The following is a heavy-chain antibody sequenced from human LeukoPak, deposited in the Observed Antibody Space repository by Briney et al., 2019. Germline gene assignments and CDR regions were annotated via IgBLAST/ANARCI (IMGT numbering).Heavy chain of an antibody. CDR3: ARDPYYDILRWGDAFDI. CDR1: GYTFTGYY. V-gene: IGHV1-2*02. CDR2: INPNSGGT. J-gene: IGHJ3*02. D-gene: IGHD3-9*01. Sequence: ASVKVSCKASGYTFTGYYMHWVRQAPGQGLEWMGWINPNSGGTNYAQKFQGRVTMTRDTSISTAYMELSRLRSDDTAVYYCARDPYYDILRWGDAFDIWGQGTMVTVSS.